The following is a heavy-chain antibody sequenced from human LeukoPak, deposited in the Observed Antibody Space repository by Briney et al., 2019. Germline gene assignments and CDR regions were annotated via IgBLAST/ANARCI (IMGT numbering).Heavy chain of an antibody. D-gene: IGHD2-2*01. V-gene: IGHV3-21*01. J-gene: IGHJ6*02. CDR3: ARGGKDQLATLHYYYYYGMDV. CDR1: GFTFSSYS. CDR2: ISSSSSYI. Sequence: GGSLRLSCAASGFTFSSYSTNWVRQAPGKGLEWVSSISSSSSYIYYADSVKGRFTISRDNAKNSLYLQMNSLRAEDTAVYYCARGGKDQLATLHYYYYYGMDVWGQGTTVTVSS.